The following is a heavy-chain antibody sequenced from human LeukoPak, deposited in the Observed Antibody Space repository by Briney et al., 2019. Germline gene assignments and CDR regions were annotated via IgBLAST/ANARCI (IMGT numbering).Heavy chain of an antibody. CDR3: AKDLRAGYYHDSYYDRSP. Sequence: PGGSLTLSCVPSGFSLSTYATSWVRQTPGNGLEWVSAVRGGGDYTYYADSVRGRSTNSRDNSKNTVFLQTHSLRAEDTAVYYCAKDLRAGYYHDSYYDRSPWGQGNLVTVSS. D-gene: IGHD3-22*01. V-gene: IGHV3-23*01. CDR2: VRGGGDYT. CDR1: GFSLSTYA. J-gene: IGHJ5*02.